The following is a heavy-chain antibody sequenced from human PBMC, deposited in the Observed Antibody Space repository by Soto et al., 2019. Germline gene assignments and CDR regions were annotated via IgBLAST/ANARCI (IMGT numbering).Heavy chain of an antibody. CDR2: INHSGST. D-gene: IGHD3-22*01. J-gene: IGHJ4*02. CDR3: ARGRMDYYDSSGYYDY. Sequence: SETLSLTCAVYGGTFSGYYWSLIRQPPGKGLEWIGEINHSGSTNYNPSLKSRVTISVDTSKNQFSLKLSSVTAADTAVYYCARGRMDYYDSSGYYDYWGQGIXVTVFS. V-gene: IGHV4-34*01. CDR1: GGTFSGYY.